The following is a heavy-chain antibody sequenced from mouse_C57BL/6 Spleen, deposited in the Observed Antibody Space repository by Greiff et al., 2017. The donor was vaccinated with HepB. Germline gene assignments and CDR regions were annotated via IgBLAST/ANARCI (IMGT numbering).Heavy chain of an antibody. CDR1: GYTFTSYW. CDR3: ARRWDGDYFDY. D-gene: IGHD4-1*01. V-gene: IGHV1-52*01. J-gene: IGHJ2*01. Sequence: QVQLQQSGAELVRPGSSVKLSCKASGYTFTSYWMHWVKQRPIQGLEWIGNIDPSDSETHYNQKFKDKATLTVDKSSSTAYMQLSSLTSEDSAVYYCARRWDGDYFDYWGQGTTLTVSS. CDR2: IDPSDSET.